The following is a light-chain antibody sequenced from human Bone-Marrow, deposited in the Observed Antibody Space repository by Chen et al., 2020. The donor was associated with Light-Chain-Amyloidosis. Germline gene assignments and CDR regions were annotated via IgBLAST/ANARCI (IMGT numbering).Light chain of an antibody. Sequence: SYALTQPPSVSVSPGQPARIPCSGNALPRKYAYWYQQKSGQAPVLVIYEDSKRPSGIPERFSGSSAGTMATFTISGAQVEDEADYYCYSTDGGGDHRGVFGGGTKLTVL. CDR3: YSTDGGGDHRGV. V-gene: IGLV3-10*01. CDR1: ALPRKY. J-gene: IGLJ3*02. CDR2: EDS.